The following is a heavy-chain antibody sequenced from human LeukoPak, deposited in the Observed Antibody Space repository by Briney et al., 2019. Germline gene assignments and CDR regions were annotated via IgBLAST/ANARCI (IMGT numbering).Heavy chain of an antibody. CDR1: GFTFSDYY. Sequence: KAGGSLRLSCAASGFTFSDYYMSWIRQAPGKGLEWVSYISSSGYTIYYADSVKGRFTISRDNAKNSLYLQMNSLRAEDTAVYYCARDLTHNDAFDIWGQGTMVTVSS. D-gene: IGHD3-9*01. J-gene: IGHJ3*02. CDR3: ARDLTHNDAFDI. V-gene: IGHV3-11*01. CDR2: ISSSGYTI.